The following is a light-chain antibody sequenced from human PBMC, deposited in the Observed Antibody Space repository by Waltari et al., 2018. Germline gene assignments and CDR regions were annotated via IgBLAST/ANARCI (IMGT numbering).Light chain of an antibody. CDR2: SND. J-gene: IGLJ2*01. CDR3: ASRDDSLNGVV. Sequence: QSVLTQAPSASGTPGQRVTISCSGSSSNIGSRAVNWYQQLPGKAPRLLIYSNDQRPSGVPDRFSGSRSGTSASLAISGLQSEDEALYYCASRDDSLNGVVFGGGTKLTVL. CDR1: SSNIGSRA. V-gene: IGLV1-44*01.